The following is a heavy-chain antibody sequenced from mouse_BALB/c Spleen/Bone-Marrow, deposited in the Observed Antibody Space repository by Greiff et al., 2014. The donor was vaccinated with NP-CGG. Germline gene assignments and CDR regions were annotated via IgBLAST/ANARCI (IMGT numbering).Heavy chain of an antibody. D-gene: IGHD2-1*01. Sequence: VQLQQSGAELVKPGASVKLSCTASGFNIKDTYMHWVKQRPEQGLEWIGRIDPANGNTKYDTKFQGKATITADTSSNTAYLQLSSLTSEDTAVHDGAICYGNYYAMDYWGQGTSVTVSS. CDR1: GFNIKDTY. J-gene: IGHJ4*01. V-gene: IGHV14-3*02. CDR3: AICYGNYYAMDY. CDR2: IDPANGNT.